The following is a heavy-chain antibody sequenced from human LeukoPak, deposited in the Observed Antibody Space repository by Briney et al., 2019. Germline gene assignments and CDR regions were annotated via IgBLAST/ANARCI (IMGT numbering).Heavy chain of an antibody. D-gene: IGHD6-19*01. CDR2: IRYDGSDK. CDR3: ARALSSTTGWYYFDH. J-gene: IGHJ4*02. Sequence: GGSLRLSCAASGSTFSSYPMQWVRQAPGKGLEWVAFIRYDGSDKYYADSVKGRFTISRDNSKNTLDLHMNSLRAEDTAVYYCARALSSTTGWYYFDHWGQGTLVTVSS. V-gene: IGHV3-33*08. CDR1: GSTFSSYP.